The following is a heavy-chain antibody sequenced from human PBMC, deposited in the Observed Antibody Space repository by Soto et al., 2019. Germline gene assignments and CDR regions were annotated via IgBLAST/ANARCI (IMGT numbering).Heavy chain of an antibody. CDR1: GFTFSDYS. V-gene: IGHV3-48*02. CDR3: ARLPKGSTVTS. J-gene: IGHJ4*02. Sequence: EVQLVESGGGLVHPGGSLRLSCAASGFTFSDYSMNWVRQAPGKGLEWVSYITSDGDFTYYADSVKVRFSVSRDNDKKSLFLQMTSLRDEDTAVYYWARLPKGSTVTSWGQGTLVTVSS. CDR2: ITSDGDFT. D-gene: IGHD4-17*01.